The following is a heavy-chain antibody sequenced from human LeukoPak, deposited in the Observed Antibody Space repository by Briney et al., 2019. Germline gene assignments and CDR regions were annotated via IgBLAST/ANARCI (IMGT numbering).Heavy chain of an antibody. CDR1: GFTFSSYW. V-gene: IGHV3-74*01. CDR3: ARDDRGYSYALFDY. Sequence: SGGSLRLSCAVSGFTFSSYWMHWVRQAPGKGLVWVSRTNSDGSSTSYADSVKGRFTICRDNAKNTLYLQMNSLRADDTAVYYCARDDRGYSYALFDYWGQGTLVTVSS. CDR2: TNSDGSST. J-gene: IGHJ4*02. D-gene: IGHD5-18*01.